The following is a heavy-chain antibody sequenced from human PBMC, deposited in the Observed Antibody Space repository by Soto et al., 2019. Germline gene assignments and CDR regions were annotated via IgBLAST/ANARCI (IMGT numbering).Heavy chain of an antibody. CDR3: ARVSKAMVRGVIIPFPLDY. CDR1: GYTFTGYY. D-gene: IGHD3-10*01. J-gene: IGHJ4*02. V-gene: IGHV1-2*02. CDR2: INPNSGGT. Sequence: ASVKVSCKASGYTFTGYYMHWVRQAPGQGLEWMGWINPNSGGTNYAQKFQGRVTMTRDTSISTAYMELSRLRSDDTAVYYCARVSKAMVRGVIIPFPLDYWGQGTLVTVS.